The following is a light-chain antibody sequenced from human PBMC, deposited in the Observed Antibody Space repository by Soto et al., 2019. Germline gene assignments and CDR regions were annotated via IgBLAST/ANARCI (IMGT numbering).Light chain of an antibody. J-gene: IGLJ7*01. Sequence: QSVLTQPASVSGSPGQSITISCTGTSSDVGSHNLVSWYRQYPGKAPKLMIYDGSERPSGVSNRFSASKSGNTASLTISGLQPEDEADYYCISCTSVNTRCVFGSGTQLTVL. CDR2: DGS. CDR1: SSDVGSHNL. CDR3: ISCTSVNTRCV. V-gene: IGLV2-14*02.